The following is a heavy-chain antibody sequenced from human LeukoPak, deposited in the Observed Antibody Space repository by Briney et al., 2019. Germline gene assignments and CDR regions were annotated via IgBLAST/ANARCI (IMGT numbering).Heavy chain of an antibody. V-gene: IGHV4-39*01. D-gene: IGHD3-22*01. J-gene: IGHJ4*02. CDR2: MYYSGSS. Sequence: SETLSLTCSVSGGSIISKTSYWGWIRQPPGKGLEWIGSMYYSGSSYYNPSLKSRVTVSVDTSKNQFSLKLSSVTATDTAVYYCARGRGTMLVVLIDYWGQGTLVTVSS. CDR3: ARGRGTMLVVLIDY. CDR1: GGSIISKTSY.